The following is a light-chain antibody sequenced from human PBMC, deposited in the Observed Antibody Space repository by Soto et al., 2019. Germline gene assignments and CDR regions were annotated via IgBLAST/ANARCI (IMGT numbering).Light chain of an antibody. CDR2: DVS. CDR1: SSDVGGYNF. Sequence: QSVLTQPASESGSPGQSITISCTGTSSDVGGYNFVTWYQQHPGEAPKLMIHDVSGRASGVPNRFSGSKSGTTASLTISGLQAEDEADYYCCSYASSTSYIFGTGTKVTVL. V-gene: IGLV2-14*03. J-gene: IGLJ1*01. CDR3: CSYASSTSYI.